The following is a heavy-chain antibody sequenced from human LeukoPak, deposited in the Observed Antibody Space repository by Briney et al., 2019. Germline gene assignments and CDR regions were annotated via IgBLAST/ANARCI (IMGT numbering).Heavy chain of an antibody. Sequence: ASVKVSCKAKASGYSFISYGINWVRQAPGQGLEWMGWISAYNGNTNYAQKLQGRVTMTTDTSTSTAYMELRSLRSDDTAVYYCARDFYGRVDAFDIWGQGTMVTVSS. CDR2: ISAYNGNT. V-gene: IGHV1-18*01. CDR1: GYSFISYG. CDR3: ARDFYGRVDAFDI. J-gene: IGHJ3*02. D-gene: IGHD2/OR15-2a*01.